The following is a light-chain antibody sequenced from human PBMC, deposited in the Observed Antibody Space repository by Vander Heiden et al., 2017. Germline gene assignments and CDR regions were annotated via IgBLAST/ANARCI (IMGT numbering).Light chain of an antibody. Sequence: EIPVTLSPSSLSASVGDRVTITCRASQTISRYFNWYQQRPGKAPKLLIYFASTLQSGVPSRFSGSGSGTDFTLTISSLQPEDFATYYCQQSYKTPHTFGQGTQLEIK. J-gene: IGKJ2*01. CDR3: QQSYKTPHT. CDR1: QTISRY. V-gene: IGKV1-39*01. CDR2: FAS.